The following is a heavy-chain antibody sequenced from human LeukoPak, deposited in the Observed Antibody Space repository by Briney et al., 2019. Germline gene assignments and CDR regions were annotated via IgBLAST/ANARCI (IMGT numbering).Heavy chain of an antibody. CDR3: ARAGYYGMDV. J-gene: IGHJ6*02. CDR1: GYTFTSYH. Sequence: ASVKVSCKASGYTFTSYHIKWVRQATGQGLEWMGWLHPNSGDSGSAQQFQGRVTMTMDTSTSTAYMEVSSLRSDDTAVYYCARAGYYGMDVWGQGTTVTVSS. CDR2: LHPNSGDS. V-gene: IGHV1-8*02.